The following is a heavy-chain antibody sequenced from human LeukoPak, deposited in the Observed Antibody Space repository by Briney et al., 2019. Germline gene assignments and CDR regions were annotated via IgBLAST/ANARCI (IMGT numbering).Heavy chain of an antibody. CDR2: IKEDGSDK. D-gene: IGHD3-10*01. J-gene: IGHJ3*02. V-gene: IGHV3-7*01. Sequence: GGTLRLSCAASGFTFSSYGMSWVRQAPGKGLEWVANIKEDGSDKYYVDSVKGRFTISRDNAKNSLYLQMNTLRAEDTALYFCARYGSVLGVAYDIWGQGTMVTVSS. CDR3: ARYGSVLGVAYDI. CDR1: GFTFSSYG.